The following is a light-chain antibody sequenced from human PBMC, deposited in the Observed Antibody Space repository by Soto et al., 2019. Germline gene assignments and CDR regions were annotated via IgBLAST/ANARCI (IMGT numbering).Light chain of an antibody. CDR2: DSS. J-gene: IGKJ3*01. CDR1: QSISSY. V-gene: IGKV3-11*01. CDR3: HQRSTWPFT. Sequence: DIVLTQSPAPLSLSPGERATLSCRASQSISSYLAWYQQKPDQAPRLLIYDSSNRATGIPARFSGSGSGTDFALTISSLELEDVAVYYCHQRSTWPFTFGPGTKVDIK.